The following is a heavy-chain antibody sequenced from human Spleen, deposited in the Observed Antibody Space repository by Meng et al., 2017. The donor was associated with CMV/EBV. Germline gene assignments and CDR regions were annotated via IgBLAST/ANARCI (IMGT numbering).Heavy chain of an antibody. CDR2: SSGSGGST. CDR3: AKRGTYYYDSSGYHDFDY. CDR1: TFSSYA. Sequence: TFSSYAMSWGRQAPGKGLEWVSASSGSGGSTYYADSVKGRFTISRDNSKNTLYLQMNSLRAEDTAVYYCAKRGTYYYDSSGYHDFDYWGQGTLVTVSS. V-gene: IGHV3-23*01. D-gene: IGHD3-22*01. J-gene: IGHJ4*02.